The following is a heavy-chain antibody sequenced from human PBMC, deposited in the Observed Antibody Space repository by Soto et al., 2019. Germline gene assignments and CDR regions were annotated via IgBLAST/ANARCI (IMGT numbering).Heavy chain of an antibody. CDR2: IWYDGSKK. CDR1: GFTFSTYG. CDR3: VKDHCGGDCYSNPYFDY. Sequence: PGGSLRLSCAASGFTFSTYGIHWVRQAPGKGLEWLAVIWYDGSKKYYADSVQGRFTISRDNSKNTGYLQMNSLRAEDTAVYYCVKDHCGGDCYSNPYFDYWGQGTLVTVS. V-gene: IGHV3-33*06. J-gene: IGHJ4*02. D-gene: IGHD2-21*02.